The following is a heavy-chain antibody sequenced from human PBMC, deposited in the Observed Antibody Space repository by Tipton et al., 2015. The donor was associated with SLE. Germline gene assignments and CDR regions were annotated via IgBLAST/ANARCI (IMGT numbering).Heavy chain of an antibody. CDR2: ISYDGKIN. V-gene: IGHV3-30*04. J-gene: IGHJ4*02. D-gene: IGHD4-17*01. Sequence: SLRLSCAASGFTFTNYAIHWVRQAPGKGLEWVAIISYDGKINYYSDSVKGRFTISRDNSKNTLYLQMNSLRAEDTAVYYCARVRGTHYGDNDFWGQGTLVTVSS. CDR1: GFTFTNYA. CDR3: ARVRGTHYGDNDF.